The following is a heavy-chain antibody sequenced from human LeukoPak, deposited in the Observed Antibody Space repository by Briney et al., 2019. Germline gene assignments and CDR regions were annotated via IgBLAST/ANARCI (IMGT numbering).Heavy chain of an antibody. CDR1: GFTFSDYY. CDR2: TSTSGNSI. V-gene: IGHV3-11*01. D-gene: IGHD3-10*01. CDR3: ARGHYGLDY. J-gene: IGHJ4*02. Sequence: GGSLRLSCAASGFTFSDYYLSWIRQAPGKGLEWVSYTSTSGNSIYYADSVKGRFTISRDNAKNSLSLQMNSLRAEDTALYYCARGHYGLDYWGQGTLVTVSS.